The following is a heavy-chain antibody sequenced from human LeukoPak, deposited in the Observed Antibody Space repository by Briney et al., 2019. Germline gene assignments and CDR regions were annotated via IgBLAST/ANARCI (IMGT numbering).Heavy chain of an antibody. D-gene: IGHD6-25*01. CDR3: ARKESWQRPEDY. Sequence: NRGESLKISCKGSGYYFSNYWIGWVRQRPGKGLEWMGAIYPDDSETIYNPSFQGQVTISADRSITTAYLQWSSLKASDTAIYYCARKESWQRPEDYWGQGTLVTVSP. CDR1: GYYFSNYW. V-gene: IGHV5-51*01. CDR2: IYPDDSET. J-gene: IGHJ4*02.